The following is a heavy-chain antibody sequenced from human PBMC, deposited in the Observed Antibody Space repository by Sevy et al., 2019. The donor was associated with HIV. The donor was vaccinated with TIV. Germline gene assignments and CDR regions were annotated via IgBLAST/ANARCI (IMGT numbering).Heavy chain of an antibody. V-gene: IGHV3-15*01. CDR1: GFTFSNAW. CDR2: IKSKTDGGTT. J-gene: IGHJ6*02. Sequence: GGSLRLSCAASGFTFSNAWMSWVRQAPGKGLEWVGRIKSKTDGGTTDYAAPVKGRFTISRDDSKNTLYLQMNSLKTEDTAVYYCNTDVSSGYYYGYYYYGMDVWGQGTTVTVSS. D-gene: IGHD3-22*01. CDR3: NTDVSSGYYYGYYYYGMDV.